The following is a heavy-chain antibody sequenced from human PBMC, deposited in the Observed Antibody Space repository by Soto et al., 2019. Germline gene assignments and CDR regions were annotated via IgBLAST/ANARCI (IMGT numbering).Heavy chain of an antibody. CDR2: IYNSGNT. J-gene: IGHJ5*01. D-gene: IGHD2-2*01. V-gene: IGHV4-31*03. Sequence: SETLSLTCTVSGGSISSAGNYWNWIRQHPGKGLEWIGYIYNSGNTYYNPSLKSRVTILIDRSENQFSLKLTSVTAADTAVYYCAKGACSSTACYEFDSWGQGTLVT. CDR3: AKGACSSTACYEFDS. CDR1: GGSISSAGNY.